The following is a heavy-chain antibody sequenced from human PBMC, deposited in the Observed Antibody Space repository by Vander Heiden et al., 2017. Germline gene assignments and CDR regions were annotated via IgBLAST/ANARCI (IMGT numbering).Heavy chain of an antibody. V-gene: IGHV4-39*02. Sequence: QLQLQVSIPGLVKPSETLSLTCIVSGGSIRTSHYFWGWIRQPPGKGLEWSANIYYNGSTFYNPSLRSRATISRDTSKNHFSLKLSSVTAADTAVYYCARWDYGGNSNTFDIWGQGTVITVSS. CDR3: ARWDYGGNSNTFDI. D-gene: IGHD4-17*01. CDR2: IYYNGST. CDR1: GGSIRTSHYF. J-gene: IGHJ3*02.